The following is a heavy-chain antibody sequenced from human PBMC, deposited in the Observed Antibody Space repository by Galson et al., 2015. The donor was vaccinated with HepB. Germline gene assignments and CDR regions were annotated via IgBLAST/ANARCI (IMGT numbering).Heavy chain of an antibody. D-gene: IGHD1-1*01. Sequence: SLRLSCAGSGFTFSRTGMTWVRQAPGKGLERVSAISVTGSGRDYVDSVRGRFTISRDNSKNMLYLQMNDLRAEDTAVYYCAKGTTSIDYWGQGTLVTVSS. J-gene: IGHJ4*02. CDR3: AKGTTSIDY. CDR2: ISVTGSGR. CDR1: GFTFSRTG. V-gene: IGHV3-23*01.